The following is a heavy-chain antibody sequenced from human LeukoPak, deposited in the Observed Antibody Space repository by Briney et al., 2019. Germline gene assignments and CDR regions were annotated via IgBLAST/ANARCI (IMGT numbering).Heavy chain of an antibody. J-gene: IGHJ3*02. V-gene: IGHV1-8*01. CDR2: MNPNSGNT. CDR3: ARHRLARDGYPIAFDI. Sequence: ASVKVSCKASGYTFTSYDINWVRQATGQGLEWMGWMNPNSGNTGYAQKFQGRVTMTRNTSISTAYMELSSLRSEDTAVYYCARHRLARDGYPIAFDIWGQGTMVTVSS. D-gene: IGHD5-12*01. CDR1: GYTFTSYD.